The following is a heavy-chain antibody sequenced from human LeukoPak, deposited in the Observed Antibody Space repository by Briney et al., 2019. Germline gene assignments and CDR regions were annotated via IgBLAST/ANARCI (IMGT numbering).Heavy chain of an antibody. D-gene: IGHD4-23*01. J-gene: IGHJ3*02. CDR2: IGTDGSST. CDR1: GFXFSTYW. Sequence: GGSLRLSCAASGFXFSTYWIHWVRQVPEKGLVWVSRIGTDGSSTTYADYVKGRFTISRDNAKNTLYLQMNSLRAEDTAVYYCARDKYGGNSNAFDMWGQGTLVTVSS. V-gene: IGHV3-74*01. CDR3: ARDKYGGNSNAFDM.